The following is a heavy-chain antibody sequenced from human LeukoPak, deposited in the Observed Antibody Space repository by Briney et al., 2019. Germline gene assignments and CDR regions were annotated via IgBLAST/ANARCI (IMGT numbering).Heavy chain of an antibody. V-gene: IGHV3-48*01. CDR3: AKDPGHGGVYDYYYMDV. J-gene: IGHJ6*03. Sequence: PGGSLRLSCEASGITLTSYAMSWVRQAPGKGLEWVSYMSSSTSSRYYADSVKGRFTISRDNSKNTLYLQMNSLRAEDTAVYYCAKDPGHGGVYDYYYMDVWGKGTTVTISS. CDR1: GITLTSYA. CDR2: MSSSTSSR. D-gene: IGHD2-8*01.